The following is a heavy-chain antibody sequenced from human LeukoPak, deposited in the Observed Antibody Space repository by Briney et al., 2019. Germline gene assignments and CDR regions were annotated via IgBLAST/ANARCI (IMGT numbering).Heavy chain of an antibody. J-gene: IGHJ4*02. V-gene: IGHV1-69*04. Sequence: ASVKVSCKASGGTFSSYAISWVRQAPGQGLGWMGRIIPILGIANYAQKFQGRVTITADKSTSTAYMELSSLRSEDTAVYYCARDHLGGSYYWGQGTLVTVSS. D-gene: IGHD1-26*01. CDR1: GGTFSSYA. CDR2: IIPILGIA. CDR3: ARDHLGGSYY.